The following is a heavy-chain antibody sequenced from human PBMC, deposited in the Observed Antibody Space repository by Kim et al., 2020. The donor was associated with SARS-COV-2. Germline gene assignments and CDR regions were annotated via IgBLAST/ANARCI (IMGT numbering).Heavy chain of an antibody. J-gene: IGHJ4*02. D-gene: IGHD6-19*01. V-gene: IGHV4-39*07. Sequence: PHLKRRVTISVEPSKTQFSLKLGSVTAADTAVYYCARDRGSGWAFDYWGQGTLVTVSS. CDR3: ARDRGSGWAFDY.